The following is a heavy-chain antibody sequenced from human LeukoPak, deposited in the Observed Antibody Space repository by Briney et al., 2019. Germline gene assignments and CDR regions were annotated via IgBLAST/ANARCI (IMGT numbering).Heavy chain of an antibody. CDR2: IYTSGST. J-gene: IGHJ2*01. CDR1: GGSISSGSYY. CDR3: ARDRMGATDWYFDL. V-gene: IGHV4-61*02. Sequence: PSQTLSLTCTVSGGSISSGSYYWSWIRQPAGKGLEWIGRIYTSGSTNYNPSLKSLVTISVDTSKNQFSLKLSSVTAADTAVYYCARDRMGATDWYFDLWGRGTLVTVSS. D-gene: IGHD1-26*01.